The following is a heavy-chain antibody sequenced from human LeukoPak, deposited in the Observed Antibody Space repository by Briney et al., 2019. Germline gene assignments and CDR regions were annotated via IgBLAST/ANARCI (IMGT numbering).Heavy chain of an antibody. Sequence: ASVKVPCKASGYTFTSYYMHWVRQAPGQGLEWMGWRSIYNGNTDYKLQGRVTMTTDTSTSTAYMEVRSLRSDDTAVYYCARGGPFPSGSSSREYYLDYWGQGTLVTVSS. CDR1: GYTFTSYY. J-gene: IGHJ4*02. CDR3: ARGGPFPSGSSSREYYLDY. CDR2: RSIYNGNT. V-gene: IGHV1-18*04. D-gene: IGHD6-6*01.